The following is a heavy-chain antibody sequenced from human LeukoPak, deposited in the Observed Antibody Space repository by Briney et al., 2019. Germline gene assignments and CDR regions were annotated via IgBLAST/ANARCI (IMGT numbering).Heavy chain of an antibody. V-gene: IGHV3-21*01. CDR3: ARLTGGAYSSGSGDY. Sequence: GGSLRLSCAASGFTFSSYSMNWVRQAPGKGLEWVSSISSSSSYIYYADSVKGRFTISRDNAKNSLYLQMNSLRAEDTAVYYCARLTGGAYSSGSGDYWGQGTLVTVSS. D-gene: IGHD6-19*01. J-gene: IGHJ4*02. CDR1: GFTFSSYS. CDR2: ISSSSSYI.